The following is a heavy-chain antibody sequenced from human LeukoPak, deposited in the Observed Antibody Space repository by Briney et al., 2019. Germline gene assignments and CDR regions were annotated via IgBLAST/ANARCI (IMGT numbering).Heavy chain of an antibody. Sequence: TGGSLRLSCAASGLTFSSYGMHWVRQAPGKGLEWVSSISSSSSYIYYADSVKGRFTISRDNAKNSLYLQMNSLRAEDTAVYYCARDGASGYYDSKGIMYYFDYWGQGTLVTVSS. CDR1: GLTFSSYG. CDR3: ARDGASGYYDSKGIMYYFDY. D-gene: IGHD3-22*01. CDR2: ISSSSSYI. V-gene: IGHV3-21*01. J-gene: IGHJ4*02.